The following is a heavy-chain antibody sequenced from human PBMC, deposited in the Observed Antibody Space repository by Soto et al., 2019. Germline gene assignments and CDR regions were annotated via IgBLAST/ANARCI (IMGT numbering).Heavy chain of an antibody. CDR1: GFTFNNAW. Sequence: EVQLVESGGGLVKPGGSLGLSCAVSGFTFNNAWMSWVRQAPGKGLEWVGRIKSKTDGGTTDHAASGKGRFTISRDDSKNTLYLQMDSLKIEDTAMYYCTTSPRAQYWGQGTLVSVSS. CDR3: TTSPRAQY. V-gene: IGHV3-15*01. J-gene: IGHJ4*02. CDR2: IKSKTDGGTT.